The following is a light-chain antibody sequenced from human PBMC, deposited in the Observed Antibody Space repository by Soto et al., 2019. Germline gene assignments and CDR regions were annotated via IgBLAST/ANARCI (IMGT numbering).Light chain of an antibody. Sequence: EIVMTQSPATLSVSPGGRATLSCRASQNVDSNYLAWYQQKPGQAPRIIIFGASGRATGIPDRFSGSGSGTDFTLTISRLEPEDFAVYYCQQYGSLSWTFGQGTKVDIK. J-gene: IGKJ1*01. CDR2: GAS. CDR3: QQYGSLSWT. V-gene: IGKV3-20*01. CDR1: QNVDSNY.